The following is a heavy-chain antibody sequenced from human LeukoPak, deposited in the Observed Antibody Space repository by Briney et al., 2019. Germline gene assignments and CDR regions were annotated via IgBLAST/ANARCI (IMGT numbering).Heavy chain of an antibody. CDR1: GYSISSGYY. CDR3: ARCQHYFDSSAYPRPYYFDY. V-gene: IGHV4-38-2*01. Sequence: SETLSLTCAVPGYSISSGYYWGWIRQPPGKGLEWVGNIYHTGSTYYNPSLKGRVTISGDTSKNQFSLKLSSVTAADTAVYYCARCQHYFDSSAYPRPYYFDYWGRGTLVTVSS. CDR2: IYHTGST. D-gene: IGHD3-22*01. J-gene: IGHJ4*02.